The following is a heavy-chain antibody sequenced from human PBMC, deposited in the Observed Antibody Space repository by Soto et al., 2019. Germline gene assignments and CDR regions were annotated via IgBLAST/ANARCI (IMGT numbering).Heavy chain of an antibody. Sequence: QITLKESGPTLVKPTQTLTLTCTFSGFSLSTSGVGVGWIRQPPGKALEWLALIYWDDDKRYSPSLKSRLTITKDTSKNQVVLTMTNMDPVDTATYDCAHRASVYEKRGLWYFDYWGQGTLVTVSS. CDR1: GFSLSTSGVG. D-gene: IGHD5-12*01. V-gene: IGHV2-5*02. CDR2: IYWDDDK. J-gene: IGHJ4*02. CDR3: AHRASVYEKRGLWYFDY.